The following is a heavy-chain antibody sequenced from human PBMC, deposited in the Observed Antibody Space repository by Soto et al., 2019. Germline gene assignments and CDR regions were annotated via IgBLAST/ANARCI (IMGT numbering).Heavy chain of an antibody. CDR1: GFSLSSNGMG. CDR2: IYWDEDR. Sequence: SGPTLVNPTQTLTLTCTFSGFSLSSNGMGVGWIRQPPGQALEWLALIYWDEDRLYSPSLQSRLTITKDTFKNQVVLTMTNMEPVDTATYYCAHRGDGAYEGVFDYWGQGTLVTVSS. CDR3: AHRGDGAYEGVFDY. J-gene: IGHJ4*02. D-gene: IGHD4-17*01. V-gene: IGHV2-5*02.